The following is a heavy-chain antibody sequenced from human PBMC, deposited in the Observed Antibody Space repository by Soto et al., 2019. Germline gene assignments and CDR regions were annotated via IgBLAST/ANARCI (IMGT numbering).Heavy chain of an antibody. CDR1: VGPISVFNHY. CDR3: ASATNPHAFDI. CDR2: IYYSGTT. Sequence: TXSLTFTGSVGPISVFNHYWDWIRQPPVKGLEWIGTIYYSGTTIYNPSLQSRVTMSVDTSKSEFSLKVSSVNAADTAVYYCASATNPHAFDIWGQGTMVTV. V-gene: IGHV4-39*01. J-gene: IGHJ3*02.